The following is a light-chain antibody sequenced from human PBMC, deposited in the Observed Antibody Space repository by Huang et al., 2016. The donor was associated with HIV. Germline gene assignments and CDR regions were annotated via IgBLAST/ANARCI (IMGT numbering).Light chain of an antibody. Sequence: EIVLTQSPATLSVSPGERAALSCRASQSLGGNVAWYQQKPGQAPRLLIYGASTRATGIPARVSGNGSGTEFTLTISSLQSEDLAVYYCQQYNTWPPRYTFGQGTKLDIK. CDR1: QSLGGN. CDR2: GAS. V-gene: IGKV3-15*01. J-gene: IGKJ2*01. CDR3: QQYNTWPPRYT.